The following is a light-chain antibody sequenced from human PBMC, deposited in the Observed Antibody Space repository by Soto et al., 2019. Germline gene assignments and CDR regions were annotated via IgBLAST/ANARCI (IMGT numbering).Light chain of an antibody. CDR3: QQYGSSPPFT. V-gene: IGKV3-20*01. CDR2: GAS. CDR1: LSVRSSY. J-gene: IGKJ3*01. Sequence: EIVLTQSPGTLSLSPGERATLSCRDSLSVRSSYLAWYQQKSGQAPRLLIYGASSRATGIPDRFSGSGSGTDFTLTISRLEPEDFAVYYCQQYGSSPPFTFGPGTKVDIK.